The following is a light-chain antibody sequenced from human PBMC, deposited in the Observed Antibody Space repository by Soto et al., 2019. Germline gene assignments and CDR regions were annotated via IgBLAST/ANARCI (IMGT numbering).Light chain of an antibody. J-gene: IGKJ1*01. CDR3: HHYGNSPQT. CDR1: QNLGTLY. CDR2: SAS. Sequence: EIVLTQSPGTLSLSPGERGTLSCRASQNLGTLYLAWFQQKSGQAPRLLIYSASRRATGIPDRFTGSGSGTDFTLTISRLEPEDFAVYYCHHYGNSPQTFGQGTKVDIK. V-gene: IGKV3-20*01.